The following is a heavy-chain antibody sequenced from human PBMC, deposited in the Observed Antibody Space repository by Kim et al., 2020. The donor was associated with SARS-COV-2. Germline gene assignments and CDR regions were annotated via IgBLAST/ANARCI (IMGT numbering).Heavy chain of an antibody. Sequence: AQKFQGRVTMTRDTSTSTVYMELSSLRSEDTAVYYCARDDLWFGESPGDYWGQGTLVTVSS. V-gene: IGHV1-46*01. CDR3: ARDDLWFGESPGDY. D-gene: IGHD3-10*01. J-gene: IGHJ4*02.